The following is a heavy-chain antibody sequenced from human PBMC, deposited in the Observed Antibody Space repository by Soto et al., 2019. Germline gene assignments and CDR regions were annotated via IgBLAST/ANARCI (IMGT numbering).Heavy chain of an antibody. V-gene: IGHV4-31*02. J-gene: IGHJ5*02. CDR2: IYYSGST. D-gene: IGHD2-15*01. Sequence: PSETLSLTCSVSGGSISSGGYYCSWIRQHPGKGLEWIGYIYYSGSTYYNPSLKSRVTISVDTSNNQISLKLSSVTAADTAIYYCARRGRPTPGYFDPWGQGTLVTVSS. CDR3: ARRGRPTPGYFDP. CDR1: GGSISSGGYY.